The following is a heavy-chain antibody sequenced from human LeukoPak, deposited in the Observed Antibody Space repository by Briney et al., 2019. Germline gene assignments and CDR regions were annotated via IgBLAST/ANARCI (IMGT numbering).Heavy chain of an antibody. V-gene: IGHV3-21*01. CDR2: ISSSGSYI. Sequence: GGSLRLSCAASGFTFSSYSMNWVRQAPGKGLEWVSSISSSGSYIYYADSVKGRFTISRDNAKNSLYLQMNSLRAEDTAVYYCAREGMVVVVPAALDYWGQGTLVTVSS. CDR3: AREGMVVVVPAALDY. CDR1: GFTFSSYS. D-gene: IGHD2-2*01. J-gene: IGHJ4*02.